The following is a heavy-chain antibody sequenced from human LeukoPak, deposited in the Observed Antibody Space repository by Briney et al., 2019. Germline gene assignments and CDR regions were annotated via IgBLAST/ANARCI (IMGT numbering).Heavy chain of an antibody. Sequence: ASVKVSCKASGYTFSNYGISWVRQAPGQGLEWVGWIRGDNGNTNYAQKLQGRVTMTTDTSTSTAYMELRCLRSDDTAVYYCARAYDILTGLDYGFDYWGQGTLVTVSS. CDR2: IRGDNGNT. J-gene: IGHJ4*02. CDR1: GYTFSNYG. CDR3: ARAYDILTGLDYGFDY. D-gene: IGHD3-9*01. V-gene: IGHV1-18*01.